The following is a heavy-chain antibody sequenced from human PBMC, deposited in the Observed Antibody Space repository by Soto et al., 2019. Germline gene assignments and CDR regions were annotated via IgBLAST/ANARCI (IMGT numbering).Heavy chain of an antibody. CDR2: ISFDGSNK. Sequence: GGSLRLSCAASGFTFSNYGMHWVRQAPGKGLEWVAVISFDGSNKYFGDSVKGRFTISRDNSKNTLYLQMNSLKTEDTAVYYCAKDAPYHRYCSGGTCYYFDYLGQGTLVTVSS. CDR3: AKDAPYHRYCSGGTCYYFDY. V-gene: IGHV3-30*18. D-gene: IGHD2-15*01. J-gene: IGHJ4*02. CDR1: GFTFSNYG.